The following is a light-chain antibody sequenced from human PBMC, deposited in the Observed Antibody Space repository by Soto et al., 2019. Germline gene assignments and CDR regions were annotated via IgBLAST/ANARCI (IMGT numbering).Light chain of an antibody. J-gene: IGLJ3*02. CDR3: LSHTGSRTL. Sequence: QSALTQSASVSGSPGQSITISCTGASSDVGDYNYVSWYQEHAGQDPKLIIFEVTTRPSGVSDRFSGSRSGNTASLTISGLQAEDASDYYCLSHTGSRTLFGGGTKVTVL. CDR1: SSDVGDYNY. V-gene: IGLV2-14*01. CDR2: EVT.